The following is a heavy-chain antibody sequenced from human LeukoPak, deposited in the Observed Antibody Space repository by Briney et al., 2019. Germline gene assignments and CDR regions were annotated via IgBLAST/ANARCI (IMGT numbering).Heavy chain of an antibody. CDR2: INPNSGGT. CDR1: GYTFTGYY. V-gene: IGHV1-2*02. Sequence: ASVKVSCKASGYTFTGYYMHWVRQAPGQGLEWMGWINPNSGGTNYAQKFQGRVTMTRDTSISTAYMELSRLRSDDTAVYYCARDCSSTSCYPKMGYWGQGTLVTVSS. J-gene: IGHJ4*02. D-gene: IGHD2-2*01. CDR3: ARDCSSTSCYPKMGY.